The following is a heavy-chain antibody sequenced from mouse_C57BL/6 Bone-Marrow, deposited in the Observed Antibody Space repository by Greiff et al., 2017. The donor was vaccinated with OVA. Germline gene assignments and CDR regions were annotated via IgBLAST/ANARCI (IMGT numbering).Heavy chain of an antibody. J-gene: IGHJ1*03. Sequence: QVQLKQPGAELVMPGASVKLSCKASGYTFTSYWMHWVKQRPGQGLEWIGEIDPSDSYTNYNQKFKGKSTLTVDKSSSTAYMQLSSLTSEDSAVYYGARVPYGGSSPHWYFDVWGTGTTVTVSS. D-gene: IGHD1-1*01. CDR1: GYTFTSYW. CDR2: IDPSDSYT. CDR3: ARVPYGGSSPHWYFDV. V-gene: IGHV1-69*01.